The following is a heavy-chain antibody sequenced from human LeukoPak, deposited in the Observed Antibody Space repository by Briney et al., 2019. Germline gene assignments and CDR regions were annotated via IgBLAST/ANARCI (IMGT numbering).Heavy chain of an antibody. CDR1: GFTFSSYS. CDR2: ISSSSSYI. CDR3: ARDPRYSSGLGVDY. J-gene: IGHJ4*02. V-gene: IGHV3-21*01. D-gene: IGHD6-19*01. Sequence: GASLRLSCAASGFTFSSYSMNWVRQAPGKGLEWVSSISSSSSYIYYADSVKGRFTISRDNAKNSLYLQMNSLRAEDTAVYYCARDPRYSSGLGVDYWGQGTLVTVSS.